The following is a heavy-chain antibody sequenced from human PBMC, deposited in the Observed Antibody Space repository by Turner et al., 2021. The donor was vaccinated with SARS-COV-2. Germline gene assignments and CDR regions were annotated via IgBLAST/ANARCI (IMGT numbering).Heavy chain of an antibody. J-gene: IGHJ4*02. V-gene: IGHV4-39*07. CDR1: GGSISSSYYY. CDR3: ARGPYAVTGPFDY. CDR2: IYYSGST. Sequence: QLQLQESGPGLVKPSETLSLSCTVSGGSISSSYYYWGWIRQPPGKGLEWIGSIYYSGSTYYNPSLKSRVTISVDTSKNQFSLKLSSVTAADTAVYYCARGPYAVTGPFDYWGQGTLVTVSS. D-gene: IGHD2-21*02.